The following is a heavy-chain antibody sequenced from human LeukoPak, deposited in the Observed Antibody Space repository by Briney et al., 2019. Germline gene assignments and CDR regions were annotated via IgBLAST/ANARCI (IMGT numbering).Heavy chain of an antibody. D-gene: IGHD3-10*01. V-gene: IGHV4-30-2*01. Sequence: SETLSLTCAVSGGSISSGGYSWSWIRQPPGKGLEWIGYIYHSGSTYYNPSLKSRVTISVDRSKNQFSLKLSSVTAADTAVYYCARVHRGSGSLGLPRDYWGQGTLVTVSS. CDR2: IYHSGST. CDR3: ARVHRGSGSLGLPRDY. J-gene: IGHJ4*02. CDR1: GGSISSGGYS.